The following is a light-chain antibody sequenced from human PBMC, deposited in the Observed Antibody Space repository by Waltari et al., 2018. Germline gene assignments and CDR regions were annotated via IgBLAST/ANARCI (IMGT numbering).Light chain of an antibody. CDR2: DAS. V-gene: IGKV3-20*01. CDR1: QSVTNNY. Sequence: EIVLTQSPATLSLSPGETATLSCRASQSVTNNYLAWYQLRPGHPPRLLSSDASSRATGIPDRFSGSGSGTDFTLAISRLEPEDFAVYYCQQYGGSPPTTFGQGTRREI. J-gene: IGKJ5*01. CDR3: QQYGGSPPTT.